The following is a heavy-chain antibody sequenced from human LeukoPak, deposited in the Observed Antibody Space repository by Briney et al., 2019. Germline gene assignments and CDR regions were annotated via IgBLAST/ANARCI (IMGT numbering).Heavy chain of an antibody. CDR1: GFSFSSYA. V-gene: IGHV3-23*01. J-gene: IGHJ4*02. Sequence: GGSLRLSCAASGFSFSSYAMSWVRQAPGKGLEWVSAISGSGGSTYYADSVKGRFTMSRDNSKNTLYLQMNSLRAEDTAVYYCAKDSYSYGYYYFDYWGQGTLVTVSS. CDR3: AKDSYSYGYYYFDY. CDR2: ISGSGGST. D-gene: IGHD5-18*01.